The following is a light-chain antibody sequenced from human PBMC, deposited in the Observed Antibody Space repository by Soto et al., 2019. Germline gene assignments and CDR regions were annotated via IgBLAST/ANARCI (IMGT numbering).Light chain of an antibody. CDR3: QQRSKWPPRIT. V-gene: IGKV3-11*01. Sequence: EIVLTQSPATLSLSPGQRATLSCRVSQSVSSYLAWYQQKRGQAPRLLIYDASNRATGIPARFSRSGSGTDFNLTISSLEPEDFAVYYCQQRSKWPPRITFGQGTRLEIK. CDR2: DAS. J-gene: IGKJ5*01. CDR1: QSVSSY.